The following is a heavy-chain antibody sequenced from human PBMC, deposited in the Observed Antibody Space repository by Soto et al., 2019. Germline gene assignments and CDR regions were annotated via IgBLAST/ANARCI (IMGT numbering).Heavy chain of an antibody. V-gene: IGHV4-34*01. D-gene: IGHD3-9*01. CDR3: ARDYDILTGLTFDY. CDR2: INHSGST. Sequence: QVQLQQWGAGLLKPSETLSLTCAVYGGSFSGYYWSWIRQPPGKGLEWIGEINHSGSTNYNPSLKSRFTISVDTYKNQFSLKLSSVTAADTAVYYWARDYDILTGLTFDYWGQGTLVTVAS. CDR1: GGSFSGYY. J-gene: IGHJ4*02.